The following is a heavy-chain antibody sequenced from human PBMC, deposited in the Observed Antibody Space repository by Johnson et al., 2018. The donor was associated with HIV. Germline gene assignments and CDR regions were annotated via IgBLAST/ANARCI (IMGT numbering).Heavy chain of an antibody. CDR1: GFTFSSYG. J-gene: IGHJ3*02. V-gene: IGHV3-30*02. D-gene: IGHD6-19*01. Sequence: QVHLVESGGGLVQPGGSLRLSCAASGFTFSSYGMHWVRQAPGKGLEWVAVIWYDGSNKYYADSVKGRFTISRDNSKNTLYLQMNSLRAEDTAVYYCAKGGSAVAVAFDIWGQGTMVTVSS. CDR2: IWYDGSNK. CDR3: AKGGSAVAVAFDI.